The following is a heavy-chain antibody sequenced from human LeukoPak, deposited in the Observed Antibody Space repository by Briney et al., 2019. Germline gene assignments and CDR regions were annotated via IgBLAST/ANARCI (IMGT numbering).Heavy chain of an antibody. J-gene: IGHJ4*02. CDR3: ARHYGDYVYFDY. V-gene: IGHV4-59*08. CDR1: GGSITSYY. Sequence: SENLSLTCTVSGGSITSYYWSWVRQPPGKGLEWIGYVYYSGTTNYNPSIKSRVTISVDTSKNQFSLRLSSVTAADTAVYYCARHYGDYVYFDYWGQGTLVTVSS. D-gene: IGHD4-17*01. CDR2: VYYSGTT.